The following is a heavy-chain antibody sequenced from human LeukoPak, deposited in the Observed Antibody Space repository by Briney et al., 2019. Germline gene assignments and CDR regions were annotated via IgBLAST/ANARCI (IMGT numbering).Heavy chain of an antibody. V-gene: IGHV1-69*05. CDR2: IIPIFGTA. J-gene: IGHJ4*02. CDR1: GGTFSSYA. D-gene: IGHD3-10*01. CDR3: ARSHYYGSVDY. Sequence: ASVKVSCKASGGTFSSYAISWVRQAPGQGVEWMGRIIPIFGTANYAQKFQGRVTITTDESTSTAYMELSSLRSEDTAVYYCARSHYYGSVDYWGQGTLVTVSS.